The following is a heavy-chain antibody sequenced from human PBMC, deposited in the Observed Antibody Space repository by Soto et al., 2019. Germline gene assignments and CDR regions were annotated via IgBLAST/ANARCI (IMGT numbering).Heavy chain of an antibody. CDR3: ARHTRGFGYSNEPSRNYYYYYGMDV. J-gene: IGHJ6*02. V-gene: IGHV4-39*01. Sequence: ASETLSLTCAVYGGSFSGYYWGWIRQPPGKGLEWIGSIYYSGSTYYNPSLKSRVTISVDTSKNQFSLKLSSVTAADTAVYYCARHTRGFGYSNEPSRNYYYYYGMDVWGQGTTVTVSS. D-gene: IGHD3-10*01. CDR1: GGSFSGYY. CDR2: IYYSGST.